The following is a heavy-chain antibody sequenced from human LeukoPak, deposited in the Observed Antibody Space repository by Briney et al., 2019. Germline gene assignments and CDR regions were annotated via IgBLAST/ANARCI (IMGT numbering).Heavy chain of an antibody. Sequence: GRSLRLSCAASGFTFSSFSMHWVRQAPGKGLEWVAVISYDGNNKHYADSVKGRFTISRDNAKNSLYLQMNSLRAEDTAVYYCAKGGYYDSGYYFDYWGQGTLVTVSS. CDR2: ISYDGNNK. J-gene: IGHJ4*02. CDR1: GFTFSSFS. V-gene: IGHV3-30-3*01. CDR3: AKGGYYDSGYYFDY. D-gene: IGHD3-10*01.